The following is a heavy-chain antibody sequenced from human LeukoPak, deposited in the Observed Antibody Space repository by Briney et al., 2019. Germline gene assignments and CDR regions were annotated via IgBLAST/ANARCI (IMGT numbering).Heavy chain of an antibody. D-gene: IGHD4-23*01. CDR2: INTNTGNP. V-gene: IGHV7-4-1*02. Sequence: GASVKVSCKASGYTFTSYAMNWVRQAPGQGLEWMGWINTNTGNPTYAQGFPGRFVFSLDTSVSTAYLQISSLKAEDTAVYYCARYSYGVNSRAFDIWGQGTMVTVSS. J-gene: IGHJ3*02. CDR3: ARYSYGVNSRAFDI. CDR1: GYTFTSYA.